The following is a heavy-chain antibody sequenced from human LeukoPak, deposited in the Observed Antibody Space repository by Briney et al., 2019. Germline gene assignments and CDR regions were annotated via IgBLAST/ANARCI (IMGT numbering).Heavy chain of an antibody. V-gene: IGHV3-21*01. CDR1: GFTFSSYS. D-gene: IGHD4-17*01. CDR3: ARTTTVTYFDY. CDR2: ISSSSSYT. Sequence: PGGSLRLSCAASGFTFSSYSMNWVRQAPGKGLEWVSSISSSSSYTYYADSVKGRFTISRDNAKNSLYLQMNSLRAEDTAVYYCARTTTVTYFDYWGQGTLVTVSS. J-gene: IGHJ4*02.